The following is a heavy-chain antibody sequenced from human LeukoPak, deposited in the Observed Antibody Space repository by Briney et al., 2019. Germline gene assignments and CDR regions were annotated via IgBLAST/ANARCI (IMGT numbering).Heavy chain of an antibody. J-gene: IGHJ4*02. D-gene: IGHD2/OR15-2a*01. CDR2: IYYSGST. Sequence: SETLSLTCTVSGGSISSYYWSWIRQPPGKGLEWIGYIYYSGSTNYNPSLKSRVTISVDTSKNQFSLKLSSVTAADTAVYYCARRAHNRPFDYWGQGTLVTVSS. CDR1: GGSISSYY. CDR3: ARRAHNRPFDY. V-gene: IGHV4-59*01.